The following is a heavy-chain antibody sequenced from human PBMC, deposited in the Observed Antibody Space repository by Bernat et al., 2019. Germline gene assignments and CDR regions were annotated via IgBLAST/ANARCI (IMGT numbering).Heavy chain of an antibody. J-gene: IGHJ2*01. CDR1: GFTFSNNA. CDR2: ISGSGGST. V-gene: IGHV3-23*01. D-gene: IGHD5-12*01. CDR3: ANGPPGGNSAYDSWYFGG. Sequence: EVQLLESGGGLVQPGGSLRLSCVASGFTFSNNAMTWIRQAPGKGLEWVSAISGSGGSTYYADSVKGRFTISRDNSKSTLYLEVNSLRGEDTALYYCANGPPGGNSAYDSWYFGGRGRGTLVTISS.